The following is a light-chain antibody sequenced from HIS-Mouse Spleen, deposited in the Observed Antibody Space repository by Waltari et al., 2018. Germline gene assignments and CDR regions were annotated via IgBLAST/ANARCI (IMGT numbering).Light chain of an antibody. J-gene: IGLJ2*01. CDR3: QVWDSSSDHVV. CDR2: DDS. CDR1: NIGRKR. Sequence: SYVLTQPPSVSVAPGKTARITCGGNNIGRKRLQGYQQKPGQAPVLVVYDDSDRPSGIPERFSGSNSGNTATLTINRVEAGDEADYYCQVWDSSSDHVVFGGGTKLTVL. V-gene: IGLV3-21*03.